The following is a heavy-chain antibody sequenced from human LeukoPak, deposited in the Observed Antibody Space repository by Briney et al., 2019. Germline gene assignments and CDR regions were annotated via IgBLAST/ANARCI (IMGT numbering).Heavy chain of an antibody. CDR1: GYTFTDYS. CDR3: ARDGGAGGVFDY. Sequence: GASVKVSCKASGYTFTDYSMHWVRQAPGQGLEWMGWIKPNSGGTNYAQKFQGRVTMTRDTSISIAYMELGRLRSDDTAFYYCARDGGAGGVFDYWGQGTLVTVSS. V-gene: IGHV1-2*02. CDR2: IKPNSGGT. D-gene: IGHD2-15*01. J-gene: IGHJ4*02.